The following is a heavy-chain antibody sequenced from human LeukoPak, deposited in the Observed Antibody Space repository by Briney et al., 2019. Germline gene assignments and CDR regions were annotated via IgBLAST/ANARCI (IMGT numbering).Heavy chain of an antibody. D-gene: IGHD3-16*01. CDR2: IGRSGGST. V-gene: IGHV3-23*01. CDR1: GFTFSSYA. CDR3: ARDSRSFIVMITEPRKNLVDY. J-gene: IGHJ4*02. Sequence: GGSLRLSCAASGFTFSSYAMSWVRQAPGKGLEWVSVIGRSGGSTYYADSVKGRFTISRDNSKNTLYLQMNSLRVEDTAVYYCARDSRSFIVMITEPRKNLVDYWGQGTLVTVSS.